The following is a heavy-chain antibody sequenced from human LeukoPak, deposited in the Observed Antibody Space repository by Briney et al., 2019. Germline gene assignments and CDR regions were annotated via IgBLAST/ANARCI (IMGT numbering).Heavy chain of an antibody. V-gene: IGHV4-34*01. D-gene: IGHD6-6*01. CDR1: GGSFSGYY. J-gene: IGHJ5*02. Sequence: SETLSLTCAVYGGSFSGYYWSWIRQPPGKGLEWIGEINHSGSTNYNPSLKSRVTISVDTSKNQFSLKLSSVTAADTAVYYCARDLGIGARPVGWFDPWGQGTLVTVSS. CDR2: INHSGST. CDR3: ARDLGIGARPVGWFDP.